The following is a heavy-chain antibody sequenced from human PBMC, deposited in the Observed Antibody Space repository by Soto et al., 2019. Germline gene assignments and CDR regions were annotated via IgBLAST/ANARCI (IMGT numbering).Heavy chain of an antibody. Sequence: GGSLRLSCAASGFTLSSHGMQWVRQAPGKGLEWVAVVSNNGGITYYADSVKGRFTISRDNSKNTLYLQMNSLRPEDTAVYYCVKEFGVDGSRFESFFDYWGQGTLVTVSS. D-gene: IGHD3-16*01. CDR2: VSNNGGIT. V-gene: IGHV3-30*18. J-gene: IGHJ4*02. CDR1: GFTLSSHG. CDR3: VKEFGVDGSRFESFFDY.